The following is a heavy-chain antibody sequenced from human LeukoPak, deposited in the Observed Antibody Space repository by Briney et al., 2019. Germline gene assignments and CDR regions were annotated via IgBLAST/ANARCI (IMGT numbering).Heavy chain of an antibody. V-gene: IGHV1-8*01. D-gene: IGHD6-19*01. CDR3: ARGRGSGNKENWFDP. J-gene: IGHJ5*02. Sequence: AASVKVSCKASGYTFTTYDINWVRQATGQGLEWMGWMNPNSGNTGYTQKFQGRVTMTRNTSISTAYMELSSLRSEDTAVYYCARGRGSGNKENWFDPWGQGTLVTVSS. CDR2: MNPNSGNT. CDR1: GYTFTTYD.